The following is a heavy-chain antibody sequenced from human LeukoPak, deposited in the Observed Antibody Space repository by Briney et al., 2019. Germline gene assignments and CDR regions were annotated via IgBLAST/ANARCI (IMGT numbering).Heavy chain of an antibody. CDR3: AEDVIRGGGSTCLDH. D-gene: IGHD6-13*01. CDR1: TFTFSSYG. V-gene: IGHV3-30*02. J-gene: IGHJ4*02. CDR2: IRYDGSNE. Sequence: GGSLRLSCAASTFTFSSYGMHWVSQAPGKGLECVAFIRYDGSNEYYPDSVKGRFTISRDNSKNTLYLQMNSLRTEDTAVYYCAEDVIRGGGSTCLDHWGQGTLVVVSS.